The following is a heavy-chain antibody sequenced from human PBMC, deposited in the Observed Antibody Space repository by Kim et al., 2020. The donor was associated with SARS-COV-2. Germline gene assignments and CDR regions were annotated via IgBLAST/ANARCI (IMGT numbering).Heavy chain of an antibody. CDR1: GFTFGDYA. CDR3: SRGGYYDSSGYPFFDH. V-gene: IGHV3-49*03. D-gene: IGHD3-22*01. Sequence: GGSLRLSCSVSGFTFGDYAMSWFRQAPGKGLEWVGFIRNKVYGGTTKYAASVEGRFTISRDDSKSVAYLQMNSLRTEDTAVYYCSRGGYYDSSGYPFFDHWGQGTLVTVSS. CDR2: IRNKVYGGTT. J-gene: IGHJ4*02.